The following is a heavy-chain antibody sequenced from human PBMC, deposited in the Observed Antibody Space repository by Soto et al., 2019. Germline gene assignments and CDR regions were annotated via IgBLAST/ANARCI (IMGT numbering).Heavy chain of an antibody. CDR1: GFTFSIYS. J-gene: IGHJ4*02. Sequence: PGGSLRLSYAASGFTFSIYSMNWVRQAPGKGLEWVSYISSSSSTIYYADSVKGRFTISRDNAKNSLYLQMNSLRAEDTAVYYCARTSPYCSSTSCFPTYFDYWGQGT. V-gene: IGHV3-48*01. D-gene: IGHD2-2*01. CDR2: ISSSSSTI. CDR3: ARTSPYCSSTSCFPTYFDY.